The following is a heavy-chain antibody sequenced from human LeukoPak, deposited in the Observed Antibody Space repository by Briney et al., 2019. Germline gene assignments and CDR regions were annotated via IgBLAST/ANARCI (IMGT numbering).Heavy chain of an antibody. Sequence: PGGSLRLSCAASGFTFSSYWMHWVRHAPGKGLVWVSRINSDGSSTIYAHSVKGRFTISRDNAKNTLYLQMNSLRAEDTAVYYCVRFSSVNFDYWGQGTLVTVSS. CDR2: INSDGSST. D-gene: IGHD3-22*01. V-gene: IGHV3-74*01. J-gene: IGHJ4*02. CDR1: GFTFSSYW. CDR3: VRFSSVNFDY.